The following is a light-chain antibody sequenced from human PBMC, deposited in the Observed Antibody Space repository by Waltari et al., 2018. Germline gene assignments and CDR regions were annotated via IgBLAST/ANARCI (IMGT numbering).Light chain of an antibody. Sequence: DIQMTQSPSSLSASVGDRVTITCQAIQDISNYLNWYQQKPGKAPKLLINDASNLETGVPSRFSGSGSGTDFTFTISSLQPEDIATYYCQQYDNLPYTFGQGTKLEIK. V-gene: IGKV1-33*01. CDR2: DAS. CDR3: QQYDNLPYT. J-gene: IGKJ2*01. CDR1: QDISNY.